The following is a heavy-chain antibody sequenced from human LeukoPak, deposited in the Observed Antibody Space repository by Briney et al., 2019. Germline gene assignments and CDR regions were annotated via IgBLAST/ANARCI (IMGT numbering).Heavy chain of an antibody. CDR1: GYTFTSYG. CDR3: ARDLLGMVRGVIITRLGP. J-gene: IGHJ5*02. CDR2: ISAYNGNT. V-gene: IGHV1-18*01. Sequence: ASVKVSCKASGYTFTSYGISWVRQAPGQGLEWMGWISAYNGNTNYAQKLQGRVTMTTDTSTSTAYMELSSLRSDDTAVYYCARDLLGMVRGVIITRLGPWGQGTLVTVSS. D-gene: IGHD3-10*01.